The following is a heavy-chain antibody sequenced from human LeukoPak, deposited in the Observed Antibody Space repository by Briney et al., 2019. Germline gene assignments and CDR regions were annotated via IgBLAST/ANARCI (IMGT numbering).Heavy chain of an antibody. Sequence: GGSLRLSCVASGFTFSDYAMNWVRQAPGKGLEWVSSISSSSSYIYYADSVKGRFTISRDNAKNPLYLQMNSLRAEDTAVYYCASGLIAAAGTFGYWGQGTLVTVSS. CDR1: GFTFSDYA. CDR3: ASGLIAAAGTFGY. J-gene: IGHJ4*02. D-gene: IGHD6-13*01. V-gene: IGHV3-21*01. CDR2: ISSSSSYI.